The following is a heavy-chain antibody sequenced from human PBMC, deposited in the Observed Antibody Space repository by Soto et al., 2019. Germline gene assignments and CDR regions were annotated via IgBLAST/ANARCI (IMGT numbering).Heavy chain of an antibody. CDR2: IKSKTNGGTT. D-gene: IGHD1-1*01. J-gene: IGHJ4*02. Sequence: GTLRLSSVVDRFNLSHSWMNWVRQGPGKGLEWVGRIKSKTNGGTTDFAAPVKGRFSISRDDSENTLYLQMNSLKTEDKAVYYCTTHDPINRCWGQGTLGIVSP. CDR3: TTHDPINRC. CDR1: RFNLSHSW. V-gene: IGHV3-15*01.